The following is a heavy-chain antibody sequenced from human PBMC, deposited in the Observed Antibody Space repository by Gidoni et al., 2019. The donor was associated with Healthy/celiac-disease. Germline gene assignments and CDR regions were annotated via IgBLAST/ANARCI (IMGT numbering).Heavy chain of an antibody. CDR3: ARAGYYYYGMDV. CDR1: GFTFSDHY. CDR2: TRNKANSYTT. Sequence: EVQLVESGGGLVQPGGSLRLSCAASGFTFSDHYMDWVRQAPGKGLEWVGRTRNKANSYTTEYAASVKGRFTISRDDSKNSLYLQMNSLKTEDTAVYYCARAGYYYYGMDVWGQGTTVTVSS. V-gene: IGHV3-72*01. J-gene: IGHJ6*02.